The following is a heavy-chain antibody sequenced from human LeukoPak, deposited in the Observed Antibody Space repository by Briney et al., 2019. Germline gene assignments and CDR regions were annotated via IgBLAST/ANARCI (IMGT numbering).Heavy chain of an antibody. CDR1: GGSIFSSSYY. CDR2: IYYSGST. D-gene: IGHD6-13*01. CDR3: ARDLRSGSSWPYDWFDP. Sequence: SETLSLTCTVSGGSIFSSSYYWGWIRQPPGKGREWIASIYYSGSTYYNPSLKSRVTISVNTSKNQFSLKLSSVTAADTAVYYCARDLRSGSSWPYDWFDPWGQGTLVTVSS. V-gene: IGHV4-39*07. J-gene: IGHJ5*02.